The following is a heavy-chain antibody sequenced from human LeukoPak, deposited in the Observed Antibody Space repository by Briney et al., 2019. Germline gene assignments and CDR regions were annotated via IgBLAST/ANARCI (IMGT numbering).Heavy chain of an antibody. CDR3: ARDEPYCSSTSCPTKPYYYYLDV. CDR1: GYTFSSYG. V-gene: IGHV1-69*05. J-gene: IGHJ6*03. D-gene: IGHD2-2*01. Sequence: ASVKVSCKASGYTFSSYGISWVRQAPGQGLEWMGGIIPIFGTANYAQKFQGRVTITTDESTSTAYMELSSLRSEDTAVYYCARDEPYCSSTSCPTKPYYYYLDVWGKGTTVTVSS. CDR2: IIPIFGTA.